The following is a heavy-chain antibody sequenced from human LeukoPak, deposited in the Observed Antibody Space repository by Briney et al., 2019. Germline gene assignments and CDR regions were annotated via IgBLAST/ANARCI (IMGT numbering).Heavy chain of an antibody. V-gene: IGHV4-39*01. CDR1: GGSISSSSYY. Sequence: SETLSLTCTVSGGSISSSSYYWGWIRQPPGKGLEWIGSIYYSGSTYYNPPLKSRVTISVDTSKNQFSLKLSSVTAADTAVYYCAIRSGGYYYYGMDVWGQGTTVTVSS. CDR3: AIRSGGYYYYGMDV. J-gene: IGHJ6*02. CDR2: IYYSGST. D-gene: IGHD2-8*02.